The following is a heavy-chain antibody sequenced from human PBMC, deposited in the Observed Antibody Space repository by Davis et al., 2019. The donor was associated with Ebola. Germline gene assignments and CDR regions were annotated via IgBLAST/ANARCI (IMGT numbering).Heavy chain of an antibody. J-gene: IGHJ4*02. CDR1: GGSISSYY. CDR3: ARGTKGWPFDY. D-gene: IGHD5-24*01. CDR2: IYYSGST. V-gene: IGHV4-59*01. Sequence: SETLSLTCAVYGGSISSYYWSWIRQPPGKGLEWIGYIYYSGSTNYNPSLKSRVTISVDTSKNQFSLKLNSVTAADTAVYYCARGTKGWPFDYWGQGTLVTVSS.